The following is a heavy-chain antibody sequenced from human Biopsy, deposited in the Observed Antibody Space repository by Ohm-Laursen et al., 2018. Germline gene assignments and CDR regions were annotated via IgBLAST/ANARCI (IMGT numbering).Heavy chain of an antibody. CDR3: ARHAPSYSGSYWRYFDL. CDR2: ICYTGST. D-gene: IGHD1-26*01. Sequence: SDTLSLTCTVSGGSISSYYWSWIRQPPGKGLEWIGYICYTGSTNYNPSLKSRVTISVDTSMNPLSLRLTSVTAADTAVYYCARHAPSYSGSYWRYFDLWGRGTLVTVSS. J-gene: IGHJ2*01. CDR1: GGSISSYY. V-gene: IGHV4-59*08.